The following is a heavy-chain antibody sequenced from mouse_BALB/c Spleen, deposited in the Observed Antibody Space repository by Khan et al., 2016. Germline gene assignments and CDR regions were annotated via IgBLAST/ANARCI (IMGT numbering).Heavy chain of an antibody. CDR1: GYAFTNYL. Sequence: QVQLKESGAELVRPGTSVKVSCKASGYAFTNYLIEWVKQRPGQGLEWIGVINPGSGGTNYNEKFKGKATLTADKSSSTAYMQLSSLTSDDSAVYFCARFYYDYEGYAMDYWGQGTSVTVSS. V-gene: IGHV1-54*01. CDR2: INPGSGGT. CDR3: ARFYYDYEGYAMDY. J-gene: IGHJ4*01. D-gene: IGHD2-4*01.